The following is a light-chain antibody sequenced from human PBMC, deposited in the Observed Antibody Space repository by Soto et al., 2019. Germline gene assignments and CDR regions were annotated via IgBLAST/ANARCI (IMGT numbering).Light chain of an antibody. CDR1: QSIGGNF. V-gene: IGKV3-20*01. Sequence: EIVLTQSPGTLSLSPGEGATLSCRASQSIGGNFLAWYQQRRGQAPRLLIHGASNRATGIPDRFSDSGSGTDFTLTITRLEPEDFAVYYCQQYGGSPRTFGQGTKVDIK. CDR3: QQYGGSPRT. J-gene: IGKJ1*01. CDR2: GAS.